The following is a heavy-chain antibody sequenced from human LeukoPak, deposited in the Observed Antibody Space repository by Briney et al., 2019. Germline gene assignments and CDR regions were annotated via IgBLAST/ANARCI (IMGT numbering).Heavy chain of an antibody. CDR2: ICTSGTI. D-gene: IGHD6-6*01. Sequence: SETLSLTCTVSGDSISSCYWSWIRQPAEKGLEWIGRICTSGTINYNPSLKNRVTMSVDTSKNQFSLKLTSVTAADTAVYYCARDRDYSNSLDYWAQGPLVTVSS. J-gene: IGHJ4*02. CDR3: ARDRDYSNSLDY. CDR1: GDSISSCY. V-gene: IGHV4-4*07.